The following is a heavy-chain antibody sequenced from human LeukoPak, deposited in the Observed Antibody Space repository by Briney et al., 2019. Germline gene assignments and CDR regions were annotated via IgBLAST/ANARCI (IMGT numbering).Heavy chain of an antibody. V-gene: IGHV3-11*04. Sequence: GGSLRLSCAASGFTFSDYYMNWIRQAPGKGLEWVSYISNSGSAIYYADSVKGRFTVSRDNAKNSLYLQVDSLRAEDTAVYYCARGSNSALDYWGQGTLVTVSS. CDR3: ARGSNSALDY. J-gene: IGHJ4*02. CDR1: GFTFSDYY. CDR2: ISNSGSAI. D-gene: IGHD4-23*01.